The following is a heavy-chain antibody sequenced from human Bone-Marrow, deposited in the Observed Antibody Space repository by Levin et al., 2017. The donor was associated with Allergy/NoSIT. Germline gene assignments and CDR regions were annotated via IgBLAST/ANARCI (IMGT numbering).Heavy chain of an antibody. V-gene: IGHV2-5*02. CDR1: GLSLSTSGVG. J-gene: IGHJ5*02. Sequence: ESGPTLVKPKQTLTLTCTVSGLSLSTSGVGVGWIRQPPGKALEWLALIYWDDHDRYSPSLKNRLTISQDTSKNQVVLTMTNMDPEDSGTYYCAHRQGAYDFNYNWFDPWGQGILVTVSS. CDR2: IYWDDHD. CDR3: AHRQGAYDFNYNWFDP. D-gene: IGHD5-12*01.